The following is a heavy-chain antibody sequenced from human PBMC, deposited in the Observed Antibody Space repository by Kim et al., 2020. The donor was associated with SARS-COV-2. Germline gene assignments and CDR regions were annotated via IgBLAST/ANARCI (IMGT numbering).Heavy chain of an antibody. CDR2: IRSKAYGGTT. CDR1: GFTFGDYA. CDR3: TRDLVGWQLVAYYYYGMDV. V-gene: IGHV3-49*03. D-gene: IGHD6-6*01. J-gene: IGHJ6*02. Sequence: GGSLRLSCTASGFTFGDYAMSWFRQAPGKGLEWVGFIRSKAYGGTTEYAASVKGRFTISRDDSKSIAYLQMNSLKTEDTAVYYCTRDLVGWQLVAYYYYGMDVWGQGTTVTVSS.